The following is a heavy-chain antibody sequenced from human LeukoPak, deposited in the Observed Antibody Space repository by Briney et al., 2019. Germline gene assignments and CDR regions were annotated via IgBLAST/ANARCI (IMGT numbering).Heavy chain of an antibody. CDR1: GYTFTSYY. V-gene: IGHV1-46*01. J-gene: IGHJ4*02. CDR3: ASLPSLTAVGPSVDY. D-gene: IGHD6-13*01. Sequence: ASVKVSCKASGYTFTSYYMHWVRQAPGQGLEWMGIINPSGDSTSYAQKFQGRVTMTRDTSISTAYMELSRLRSDDTAVYYCASLPSLTAVGPSVDYWGQGTLVTVSS. CDR2: INPSGDST.